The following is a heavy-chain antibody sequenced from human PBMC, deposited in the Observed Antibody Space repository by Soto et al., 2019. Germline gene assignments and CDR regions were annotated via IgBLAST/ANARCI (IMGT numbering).Heavy chain of an antibody. CDR2: IWYDGSNK. Sequence: ESGGGVVQPGRSLRLSCAASGFTFSSYGMHWVRQAPGKGLEWVAVIWYDGSNKYYADSVKGRFTISRDNSKNTLYLQMNSLRAEDTAVYYCASPSQYSSGWFDYWGQGTLVTVSS. CDR3: ASPSQYSSGWFDY. J-gene: IGHJ4*02. D-gene: IGHD6-19*01. CDR1: GFTFSSYG. V-gene: IGHV3-33*01.